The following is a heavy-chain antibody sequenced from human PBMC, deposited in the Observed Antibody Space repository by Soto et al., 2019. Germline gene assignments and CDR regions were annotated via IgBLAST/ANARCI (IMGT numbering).Heavy chain of an antibody. V-gene: IGHV4-34*01. D-gene: IGHD7-27*01. CDR3: ARYPPNWGHDY. CDR2: INHSGST. CDR1: CGSFSGYY. Sequence: KASETLSLTCAVYCGSFSGYYWSWIRQPPGKGLEWIGEINHSGSTNYNPSLKSRVTISVDTSKNQFSLKLSSVTAADTAVYYCARYPPNWGHDYWGQGTLVTVSS. J-gene: IGHJ4*02.